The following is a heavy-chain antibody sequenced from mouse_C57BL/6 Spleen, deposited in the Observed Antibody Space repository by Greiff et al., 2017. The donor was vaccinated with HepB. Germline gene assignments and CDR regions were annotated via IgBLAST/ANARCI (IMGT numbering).Heavy chain of an antibody. D-gene: IGHD1-1*01. CDR1: GYTFTSYW. Sequence: QVQLQQPGAELVKPGASVKLSCKASGYTFTSYWMHWVKQRPGQGLEWIGMIHPNSGSTNYNEKFKSKATLTVDKSSSTSYMQLSSLTSEDSAVYYCARDGSSLFAYWGQGTLVTVSA. CDR3: ARDGSSLFAY. J-gene: IGHJ3*01. V-gene: IGHV1-64*01. CDR2: IHPNSGST.